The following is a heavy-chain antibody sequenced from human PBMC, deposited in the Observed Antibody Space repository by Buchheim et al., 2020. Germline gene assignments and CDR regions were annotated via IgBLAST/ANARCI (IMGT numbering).Heavy chain of an antibody. Sequence: QVQLVESGGGVVQPGRSLRLSCAASGFTFSSYGMHWVRQARGKGLEWVAVIWYDGSNKYYADSVKGRFTISRDNSKNTLYLQMNSLRAEDTAVYYCAREGVVVPRVWFGELASNWFDPWGQGTL. CDR3: AREGVVVPRVWFGELASNWFDP. CDR2: IWYDGSNK. D-gene: IGHD3-10*01. V-gene: IGHV3-33*01. J-gene: IGHJ5*02. CDR1: GFTFSSYG.